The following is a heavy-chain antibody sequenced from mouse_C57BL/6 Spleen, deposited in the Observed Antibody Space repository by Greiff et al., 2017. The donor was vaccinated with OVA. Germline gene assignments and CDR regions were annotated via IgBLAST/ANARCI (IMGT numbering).Heavy chain of an antibody. CDR1: GYAFSSSW. CDR3: ARYFDY. J-gene: IGHJ2*01. CDR2: IYPGDGDT. Sequence: VQLQESGPELVKPGASVKISCKASGYAFSSSWMNWVKQRPGKGLEWIGRIYPGDGDTNYNGKFKGKATLTADKSSSTAYMQLSSLTSEDSAVYFCARYFDYWGQGTTLTVSS. V-gene: IGHV1-82*01.